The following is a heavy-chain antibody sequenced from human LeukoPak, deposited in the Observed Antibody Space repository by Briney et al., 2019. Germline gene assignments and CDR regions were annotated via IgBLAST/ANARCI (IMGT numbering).Heavy chain of an antibody. CDR3: AGRPTGYSSGYVY. D-gene: IGHD5-18*01. CDR2: ISGSAHKI. J-gene: IGHJ4*02. Sequence: GGSLSLSWVVSGCTFSDYAMSWVRQAPEKGLDWVSVISGSAHKIRYEDSVKGRFTISRDNSENTVYLQMNNLRAEDTALYYCAGRPTGYSSGYVYWGQGALVTVSS. V-gene: IGHV3-23*01. CDR1: GCTFSDYA.